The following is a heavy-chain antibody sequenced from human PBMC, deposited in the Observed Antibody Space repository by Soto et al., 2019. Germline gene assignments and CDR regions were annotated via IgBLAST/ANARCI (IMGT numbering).Heavy chain of an antibody. CDR3: ARLGYCSSISCYVDH. CDR1: GGSISSSDYY. V-gene: IGHV4-39*01. CDR2: IYYSGST. J-gene: IGHJ5*02. Sequence: QLQLQESGPGRVKPSETLSLTCTVSGGSISSSDYYWGWIRQPPGKGLEWIGNIYYSGSTYYNPSLAGRVTISLDTATNQFSRKLNSVTAADTAVYKCARLGYCSSISCYVDHWGQGTLVTVSS. D-gene: IGHD2-2*01.